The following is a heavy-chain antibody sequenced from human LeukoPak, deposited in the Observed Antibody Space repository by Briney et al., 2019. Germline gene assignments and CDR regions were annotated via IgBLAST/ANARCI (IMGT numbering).Heavy chain of an antibody. CDR1: GGSISSYY. CDR3: ARGQLNDFWSGYPPAYFDY. CDR2: IYYSGST. Sequence: PSETLSLTCTVSGGSISSYYWSWIRQPPGKGLEWIGYIYYSGSTNYNPSLKSRVTISVDTSKNQFSLKLSSVTAADTAVYYCARGQLNDFWSGYPPAYFDYWGQGTLVTVSS. J-gene: IGHJ4*02. V-gene: IGHV4-59*01. D-gene: IGHD3-3*01.